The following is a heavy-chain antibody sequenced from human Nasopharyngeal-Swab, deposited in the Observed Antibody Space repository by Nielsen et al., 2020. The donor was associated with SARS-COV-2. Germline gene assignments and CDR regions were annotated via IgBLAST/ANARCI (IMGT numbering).Heavy chain of an antibody. CDR2: IYYSGST. Sequence: SETLSLTCTVSGGSISSGGYYWSWIRQHTGKGLEWIGYIYYSGSTYYNPSLQSRVTLSVDTSKKQFSLKLSSVTAAATAVYYCARKMGISGISPFDYWGQGTLVTVSS. D-gene: IGHD1-26*01. J-gene: IGHJ4*02. CDR3: ARKMGISGISPFDY. CDR1: GGSISSGGYY. V-gene: IGHV4-31*03.